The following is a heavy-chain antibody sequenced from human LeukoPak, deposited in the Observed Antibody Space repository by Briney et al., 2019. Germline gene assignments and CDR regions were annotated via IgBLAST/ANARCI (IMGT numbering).Heavy chain of an antibody. CDR3: ARDWGYCSGGSCYRGAFDI. CDR2: ISSSGST. CDR1: GGSFSGYY. J-gene: IGHJ3*02. V-gene: IGHV4-34*01. D-gene: IGHD2-15*01. Sequence: SETLSLTCAVYGGSFSGYYWSWIRQPPGKGLEWIGRISSSGSTNYNPSLKSRVTISVDTSKNQFSLKLSSVTAADTAMYYCARDWGYCSGGSCYRGAFDIWGQGTMVTVSS.